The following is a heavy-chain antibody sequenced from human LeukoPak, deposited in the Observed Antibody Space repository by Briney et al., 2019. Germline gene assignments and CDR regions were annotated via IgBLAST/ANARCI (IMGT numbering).Heavy chain of an antibody. J-gene: IGHJ4*02. D-gene: IGHD3-3*01. V-gene: IGHV4-30-2*01. CDR3: ARDGLGWSGYSDY. CDR2: IYHSGST. CDR1: GGSISSGGYY. Sequence: PSQTLSLTCTVSGGSISSGGYYWSWIRQPPGNGLEWIGYIYHSGSTYNNPSLKSRVTISVDRSKNQFSLKLNSVTAAATAVYYCARDGLGWSGYSDYWGQGTLVTVSS.